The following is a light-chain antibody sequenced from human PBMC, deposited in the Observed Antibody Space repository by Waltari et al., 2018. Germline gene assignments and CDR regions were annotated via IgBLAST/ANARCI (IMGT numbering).Light chain of an antibody. Sequence: QSLFTPPPPVSAAPRHRLPISRSARPPTLESIYVSSYRQLPATAPKLLIYDNEKRPSGIPDRFSGSKSGTSATLGITGLQTGDEADYYCGTWDSSLTAVVFGGGTKLTVL. CDR1: PPTLESIY. CDR2: DNE. V-gene: IGLV1-51*01. J-gene: IGLJ2*01. CDR3: GTWDSSLTAVV.